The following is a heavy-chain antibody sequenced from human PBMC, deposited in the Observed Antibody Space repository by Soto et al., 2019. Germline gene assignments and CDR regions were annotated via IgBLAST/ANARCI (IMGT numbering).Heavy chain of an antibody. CDR2: ISAYNGNT. CDR3: ARDVWEACIAARPNWFDP. J-gene: IGHJ5*02. CDR1: GYTFTSYG. V-gene: IGHV1-18*01. Sequence: ASVKVSGKASGYTFTSYGISWVRQAPGQGLEWMGWISAYNGNTNYAQKLQGRVTMTTDTSTSTAYMELRSLRSDDTAVYYCARDVWEACIAARPNWFDPWGQGTLVIVSS. D-gene: IGHD6-6*01.